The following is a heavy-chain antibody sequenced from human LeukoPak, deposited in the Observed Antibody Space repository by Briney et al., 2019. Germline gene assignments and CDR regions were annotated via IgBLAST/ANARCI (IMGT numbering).Heavy chain of an antibody. V-gene: IGHV3-21*01. CDR1: GFTFSNYN. D-gene: IGHD3-10*01. J-gene: IGHJ4*02. Sequence: GGSLRLSCAGSGFTFSNYNMNWIRQAPGKGLEWVSAISSSSTYIYTRDSVKGRFTISRDDAKNSLYLEVNSLRVEDTAVYYCAKVGTGNQYGSGDFDSWGQGTLVTVSS. CDR3: AKVGTGNQYGSGDFDS. CDR2: ISSSSTYI.